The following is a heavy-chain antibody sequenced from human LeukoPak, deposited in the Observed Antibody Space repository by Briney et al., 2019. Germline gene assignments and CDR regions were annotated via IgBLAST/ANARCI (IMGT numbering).Heavy chain of an antibody. CDR2: ISGSGGRT. CDR3: AKVFYRPTLIAVVTKGYCDY. V-gene: IGHV3-23*01. Sequence: QSGGSLRLSCATSGFTFSTYAMNWVRQAPGKGLEWVSAISGSGGRTYYADSLKGRFTISRDNSKNTLYLQMNSLRAEDTAVYYCAKVFYRPTLIAVVTKGYCDYWGQGTLVTVSS. D-gene: IGHD3-22*01. CDR1: GFTFSTYA. J-gene: IGHJ4*02.